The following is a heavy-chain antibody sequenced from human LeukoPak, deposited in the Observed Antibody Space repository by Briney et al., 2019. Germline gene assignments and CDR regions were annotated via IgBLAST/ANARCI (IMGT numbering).Heavy chain of an antibody. CDR3: ARGRPGGD. D-gene: IGHD6-6*01. V-gene: IGHV4-4*02. CDR2: IHHSGSP. CDR1: GGSMSRSNW. Sequence: SGTLSLTCAVSGGSMSRSNWWSWVRQPPGKGLEWIGDIHHSGSPNYNPSLKSRVTMSVDKSKNQFSLKLSSVTAADTAVYYCARGRPGGDWGQGTLVTVSS. J-gene: IGHJ4*02.